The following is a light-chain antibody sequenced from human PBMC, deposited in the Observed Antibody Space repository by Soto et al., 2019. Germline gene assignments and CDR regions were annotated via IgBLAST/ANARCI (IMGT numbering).Light chain of an antibody. CDR3: SSYTSSSTLSV. CDR2: DVS. J-gene: IGLJ2*01. V-gene: IGLV2-14*01. Sequence: QSALTQPASVSGSPGQSITISCTGTSSDVGGYNYVSWYQQHPGKAPKLMIYDVSNRPSGVSNRFSGSKSGNTASLTISGRQADDEADYYCSSYTSSSTLSVFGGGTKLTVL. CDR1: SSDVGGYNY.